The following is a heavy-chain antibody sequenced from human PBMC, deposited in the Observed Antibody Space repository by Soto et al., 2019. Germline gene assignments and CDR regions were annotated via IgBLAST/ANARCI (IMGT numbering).Heavy chain of an antibody. CDR2: INHSGST. D-gene: IGHD2-8*01. J-gene: IGHJ5*02. V-gene: IGHV4-34*01. Sequence: SETLSLTCAVCGGSFSGYYWSWIRQPPGKGLEWFGEINHSGSTNYNPSLKSRVTISVDTSKNQFSLKLSSVTAADTAVYYCARGQTLPHYCTNGVCNTSFDPWGQGTLVTVSS. CDR1: GGSFSGYY. CDR3: ARGQTLPHYCTNGVCNTSFDP.